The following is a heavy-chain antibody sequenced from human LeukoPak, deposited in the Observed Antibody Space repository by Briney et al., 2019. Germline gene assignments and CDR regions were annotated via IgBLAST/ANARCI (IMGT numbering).Heavy chain of an antibody. CDR2: INPNNGVT. Sequence: ASVKVSCKASGYTFTGYYIHWVRQAPGQGLDWMAWINPNNGVTNYAPKSQGRVTVTRDTSVNTAYMELSSLTSDDTAFYYCTKTTTAYIGSLDYWGRGTLVTVSS. J-gene: IGHJ4*02. CDR3: TKTTTAYIGSLDY. V-gene: IGHV1-2*02. CDR1: GYTFTGYY. D-gene: IGHD1-14*01.